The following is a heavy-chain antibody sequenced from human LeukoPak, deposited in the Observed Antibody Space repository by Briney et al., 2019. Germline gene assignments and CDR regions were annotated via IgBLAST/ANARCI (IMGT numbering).Heavy chain of an antibody. V-gene: IGHV3-48*03. D-gene: IGHD2-21*02. CDR1: GFTVNSHE. CDR2: VGASGRTI. CDR3: ARLSDALDY. J-gene: IGHJ4*02. Sequence: GGSLRLSCTASGFTVNSHEMNWFRQAPGKGLEWISYVGASGRTIYYADSVKGRFTISRDNAMDSLFLQMNSLRAEDTAIYYCARLSDALDYWGQGALVTVSS.